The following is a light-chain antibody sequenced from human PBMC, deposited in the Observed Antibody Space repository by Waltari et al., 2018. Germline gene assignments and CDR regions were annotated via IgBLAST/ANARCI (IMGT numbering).Light chain of an antibody. Sequence: SCRASQSVSSNLAWYQQKPGQAPRLLISGASTRATGISARFSGSGSGTEFTLTISSLQSEDFAVYYCQQYNNWPLTFGGGTTVEIK. J-gene: IGKJ4*01. V-gene: IGKV3-15*01. CDR3: QQYNNWPLT. CDR2: GAS. CDR1: QSVSSN.